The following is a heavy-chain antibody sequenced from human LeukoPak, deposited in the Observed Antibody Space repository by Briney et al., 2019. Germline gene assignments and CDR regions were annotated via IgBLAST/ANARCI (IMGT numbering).Heavy chain of an antibody. Sequence: GGPLRLSCAASGFTFSDYYMSWIRQAPGKGLEWVSYISSSGSTIYYADSVKGRFTISRDNAKNSLYLQMNSLRAEDTAVYYCAGFNYYGSGSYGAPLDYWGQGTLVTVSS. V-gene: IGHV3-11*01. CDR2: ISSSGSTI. CDR3: AGFNYYGSGSYGAPLDY. CDR1: GFTFSDYY. J-gene: IGHJ4*02. D-gene: IGHD3-10*01.